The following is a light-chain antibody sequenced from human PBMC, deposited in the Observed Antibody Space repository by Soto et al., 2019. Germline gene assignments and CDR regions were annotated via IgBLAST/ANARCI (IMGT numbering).Light chain of an antibody. CDR1: SSNIGAGYD. Sequence: QSVLTQPPSVSGAPGQRVTISCTGSSSNIGAGYDVHWYRQLPGTAPKLLIYGNSNRPSGVSDRFSGSNSGTSASLAITGLQAEDEADYYCQSYDSSLSSSVVFGGGTQLTVL. CDR2: GNS. V-gene: IGLV1-40*01. J-gene: IGLJ2*01. CDR3: QSYDSSLSSSVV.